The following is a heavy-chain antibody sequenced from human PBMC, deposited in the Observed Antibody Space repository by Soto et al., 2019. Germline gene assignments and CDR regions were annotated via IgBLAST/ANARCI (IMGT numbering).Heavy chain of an antibody. Sequence: PSETLSLTCTVSGGSISSYYWSWIRQPPGKGLGWIGYIYYSGSTNYNPSLKSRVTISVDTSKNQFSLRLSSVTAADTAVCYCARGPREIPAAYSYYYGMDVWGQGTTVTVSS. CDR3: ARGPREIPAAYSYYYGMDV. J-gene: IGHJ6*02. CDR1: GGSISSYY. D-gene: IGHD2-2*01. V-gene: IGHV4-59*01. CDR2: IYYSGST.